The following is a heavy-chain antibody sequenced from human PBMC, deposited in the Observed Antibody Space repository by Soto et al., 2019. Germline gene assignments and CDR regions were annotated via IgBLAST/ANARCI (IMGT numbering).Heavy chain of an antibody. J-gene: IGHJ6*02. D-gene: IGHD6-19*01. CDR3: AKGAVAGTPTSYGMDV. CDR2: IIPIFGTV. V-gene: IGHV1-69*12. Sequence: QVQLLQSGAEVKKPGSSVRVSCEASGGTFRTYAISWVRQAPGQGLEWMGEIIPIFGTVNYAQRFQGRVTITADESTTTVYMDLRSLRSEDTAVYYCAKGAVAGTPTSYGMDVWGQGTTVTVSS. CDR1: GGTFRTYA.